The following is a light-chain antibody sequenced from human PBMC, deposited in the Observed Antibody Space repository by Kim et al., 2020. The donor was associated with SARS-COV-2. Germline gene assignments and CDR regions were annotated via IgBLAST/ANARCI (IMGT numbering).Light chain of an antibody. CDR2: LNSDGSH. V-gene: IGLV4-69*01. J-gene: IGLJ2*01. CDR3: QTWGTGIVV. Sequence: ASVKLNCTPSSGHSGYAIAWHQQQPEKGPRYLMKLNSDGSHSKGDGIPDRFSGSGSGAERYLTISSLQSEDEADYYCQTWGTGIVVFGGGTQLTVL. CDR1: SGHSGYA.